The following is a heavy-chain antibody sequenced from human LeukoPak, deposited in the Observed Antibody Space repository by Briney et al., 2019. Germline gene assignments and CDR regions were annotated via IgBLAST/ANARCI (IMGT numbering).Heavy chain of an antibody. D-gene: IGHD3-16*02. Sequence: PGGSLRLSCAASGFTFSSYAMSWVRQAPGKGLEWVSAISDSGGSTYYADSVRGRFTISRDNSKNTLYLQMNSLKAEDTAVYCCAKGFDYVWGSYRYTVDYWGQGTLVTVSS. V-gene: IGHV3-23*01. CDR1: GFTFSSYA. CDR2: ISDSGGST. J-gene: IGHJ4*02. CDR3: AKGFDYVWGSYRYTVDY.